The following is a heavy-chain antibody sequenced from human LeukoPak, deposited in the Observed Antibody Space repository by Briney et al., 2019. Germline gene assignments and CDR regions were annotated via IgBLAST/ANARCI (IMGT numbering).Heavy chain of an antibody. V-gene: IGHV4-34*01. J-gene: IGHJ5*02. CDR3: ASRYCSSTSCPMGFDP. Sequence: SETLSLTCAVYGGSFSGYYWGWIRQPPGKGLEWIGEINHSGSTNYNPSLKSRVTISVDTSKNQFSLKLSSVTAADTAVYYCASRYCSSTSCPMGFDPWGQGTLVTVSS. CDR1: GGSFSGYY. D-gene: IGHD2-2*01. CDR2: INHSGST.